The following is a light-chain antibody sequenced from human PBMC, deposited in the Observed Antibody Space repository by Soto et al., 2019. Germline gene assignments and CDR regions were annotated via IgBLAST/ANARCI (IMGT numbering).Light chain of an antibody. CDR3: QQYNSYPYT. V-gene: IGKV1-5*03. CDR1: QSIRSW. CDR2: KAS. Sequence: DIEMTQSPSTLSASVGVRVTITCRASQSIRSWLAWYQQRSGKAPKLLIYKASNLDSGVPSRFTGSGSGTEFTLTISSLQPDDFATYHCQQYNSYPYTFGQGTKLEIK. J-gene: IGKJ2*01.